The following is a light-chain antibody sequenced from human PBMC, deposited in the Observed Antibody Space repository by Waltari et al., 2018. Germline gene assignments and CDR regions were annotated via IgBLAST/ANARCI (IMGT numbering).Light chain of an antibody. J-gene: IGKJ2*01. CDR3: QQSLDSPYT. CDR1: QTIDVD. CDR2: AAS. Sequence: DIQLTQSPSSLSASVGHTVTLSCRASQTIDVDLNWYQQQPGQAPNLLIYAASTLLIGVPSRFSGFGSETEFTLTITGLQPEDFATYYCQQSLDSPYTFGQGTRLEI. V-gene: IGKV1-39*01.